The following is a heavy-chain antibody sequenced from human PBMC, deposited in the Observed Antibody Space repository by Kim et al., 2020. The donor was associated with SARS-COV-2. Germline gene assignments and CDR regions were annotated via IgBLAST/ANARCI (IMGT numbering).Heavy chain of an antibody. D-gene: IGHD3-3*01. CDR3: ARGDTIFGVVINAFDI. J-gene: IGHJ3*02. V-gene: IGHV4-31*02. Sequence: SLHGRVTISVDTSKNQFSLKLSSVTAADTAVYYCARGDTIFGVVINAFDIWGQGTMVTVSS.